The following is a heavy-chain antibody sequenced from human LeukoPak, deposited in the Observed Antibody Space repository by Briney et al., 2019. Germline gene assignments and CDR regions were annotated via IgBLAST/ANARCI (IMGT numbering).Heavy chain of an antibody. D-gene: IGHD5-18*01. CDR3: ATLPDTAMVTFDY. Sequence: GGALRLSCAASGFTFSSYSMTSVRQAPGKGLEWVSSISSSSSYIYYADSVKGRFTISRDNAKNSLYLQMNSLRAEDTAVYYCATLPDTAMVTFDYWGQGTLVTVSS. CDR1: GFTFSSYS. CDR2: ISSSSSYI. J-gene: IGHJ4*02. V-gene: IGHV3-21*01.